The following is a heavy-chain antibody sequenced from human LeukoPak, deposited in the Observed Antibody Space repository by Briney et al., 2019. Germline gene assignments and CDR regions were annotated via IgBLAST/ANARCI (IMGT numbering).Heavy chain of an antibody. CDR1: GFTFSSYG. D-gene: IGHD3-10*01. CDR3: ARMSSVRGALEGY. V-gene: IGHV3-30*03. J-gene: IGHJ4*02. CDR2: ISYDGSNK. Sequence: GGSLRLSCAASGFTFSSYGMHWVRQAPGKGLEWVAVISYDGSNKYYADSVKGRFTISRDNSKNTLYLQMNSLRAEDTAVYYCARMSSVRGALEGYWGQGTLVTVSS.